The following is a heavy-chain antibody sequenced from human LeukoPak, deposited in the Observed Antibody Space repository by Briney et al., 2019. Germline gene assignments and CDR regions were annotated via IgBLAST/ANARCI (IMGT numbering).Heavy chain of an antibody. CDR2: IRHEGSNK. D-gene: IGHD3-22*01. CDR3: AKNSYDSSGYYYLQTHYGFEN. J-gene: IGHJ3*02. Sequence: VCSLRLSGAASGFTFSSYGMHWVRQAPRKGLERGALIRHEGSNKYYADSVKGRFTMAIDNSKNRLDVQMNSLRSEETPAYHCAKNSYDSSGYYYLQTHYGFENRGPGAMVT. CDR1: GFTFSSYG. V-gene: IGHV3-30*02.